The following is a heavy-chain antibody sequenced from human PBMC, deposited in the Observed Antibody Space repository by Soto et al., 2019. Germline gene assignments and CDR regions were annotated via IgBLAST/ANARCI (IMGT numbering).Heavy chain of an antibody. CDR3: ASSPGDDYGDYGWFDP. CDR1: GGSISSGGYY. D-gene: IGHD4-17*01. Sequence: QVQLQESGPGLVKPSQTLSLTCTVSGGSISSGGYYWSWIRQHPGKGLEWNGYIYYSGSTYYNPSLKSRVTISVDTSKNQFSLKLSSVTAADTAVYYCASSPGDDYGDYGWFDPWGQGTLVTVSS. J-gene: IGHJ5*02. CDR2: IYYSGST. V-gene: IGHV4-31*03.